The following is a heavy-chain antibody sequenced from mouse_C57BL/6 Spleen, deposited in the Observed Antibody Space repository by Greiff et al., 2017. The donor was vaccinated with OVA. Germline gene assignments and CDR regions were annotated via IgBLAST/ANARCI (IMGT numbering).Heavy chain of an antibody. CDR2: INPNNGGT. V-gene: IGHV1-26*01. Sequence: VQLQQSGPELVKPGASVKISCKASGYTFTDYYMNWVKQSHGKSLEWIGDINPNNGGTSYNQKFKGKATLTVDKSSSTAYMELRSLTSEDSAVYYCARSDQSFYYFDYWGQGTTLTVSS. CDR1: GYTFTDYY. CDR3: ARSDQSFYYFDY. J-gene: IGHJ2*01.